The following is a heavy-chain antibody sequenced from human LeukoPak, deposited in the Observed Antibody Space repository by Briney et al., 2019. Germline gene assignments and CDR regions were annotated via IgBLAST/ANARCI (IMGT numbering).Heavy chain of an antibody. CDR1: GGSISSSSYY. CDR2: IYYSGST. D-gene: IGHD3-22*01. V-gene: IGHV4-39*01. J-gene: IGHJ4*02. Sequence: SETLSLTCTVSGGSISSSSYYWGGIRQPPGQGLEWIGSIYYSGSTYYNPSLKSRVTISVDTSKNQFSLKLSSVTAADTAVYYCARQRFEEYYYDSSGYYESFFDYWGQGTLVTVSS. CDR3: ARQRFEEYYYDSSGYYESFFDY.